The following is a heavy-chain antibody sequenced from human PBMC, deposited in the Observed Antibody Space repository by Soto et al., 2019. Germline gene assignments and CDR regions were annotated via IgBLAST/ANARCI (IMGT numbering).Heavy chain of an antibody. J-gene: IGHJ6*02. V-gene: IGHV3-9*01. Sequence: LRLSCAASGFTFDDYAMHWVRQAPGKGLEWVSGISWNSGSIGYADSVKGRFTISRDNAKNSLYLQMNSLRAEDTALYYCAKDSRKQRQWLVSVYYYGMDVWGQGTTVTVSS. CDR3: AKDSRKQRQWLVSVYYYGMDV. D-gene: IGHD6-19*01. CDR1: GFTFDDYA. CDR2: ISWNSGSI.